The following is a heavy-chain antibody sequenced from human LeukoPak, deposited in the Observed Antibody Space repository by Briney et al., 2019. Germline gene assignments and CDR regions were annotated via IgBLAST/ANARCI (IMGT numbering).Heavy chain of an antibody. CDR2: ISSSSSYI. CDR3: ARELLWFGEFPHAFDI. CDR1: GFTFSSYS. J-gene: IGHJ3*02. V-gene: IGHV3-21*01. Sequence: GGSLRLSCAASGFTFSSYSMNWVRQAPGKGLEWVSSISSSSSYIYYAVSVKGRFTISRDNAKNSLYLQMNSLRAEDTAVYYCARELLWFGEFPHAFDIWGQGTMVTVSS. D-gene: IGHD3-10*01.